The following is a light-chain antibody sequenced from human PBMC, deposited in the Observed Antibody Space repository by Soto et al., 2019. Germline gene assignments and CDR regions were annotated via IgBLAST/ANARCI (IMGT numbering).Light chain of an antibody. V-gene: IGLV1-40*01. CDR2: GNS. CDR3: QSYDSSLSGFYV. Sequence: QPVLTQPPSVSGAPGQRVTISCTGSSSNIGAGYDVHWYQQLPGTAPKLLIYGNSNRPSEVPDRFSGSKSGTSASLAITGLQAEDEADYYCQSYDSSLSGFYVFGTGTKLTVL. J-gene: IGLJ1*01. CDR1: SSNIGAGYD.